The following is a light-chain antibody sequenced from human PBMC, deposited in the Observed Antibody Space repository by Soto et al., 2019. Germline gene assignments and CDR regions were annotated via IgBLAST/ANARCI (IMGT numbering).Light chain of an antibody. CDR2: KAS. V-gene: IGKV1-5*03. CDR3: QQYNSYWT. Sequence: DIQMTQSPSTLSASVGDIVTITCRASQSISSWLAWYQQKPGKAPKLLIYKASSLESGVPSRFSGSGSGTEFTLTISSRQPDDFATYYCQQYNSYWTFGQGTKVEIK. CDR1: QSISSW. J-gene: IGKJ1*01.